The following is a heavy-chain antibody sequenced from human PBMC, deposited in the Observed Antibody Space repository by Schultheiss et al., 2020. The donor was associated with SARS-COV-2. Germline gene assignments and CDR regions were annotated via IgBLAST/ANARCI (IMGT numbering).Heavy chain of an antibody. CDR2: INYSGST. V-gene: IGHV4-61*08. CDR3: ARDVYCSSTSCSDYYYYGMDV. D-gene: IGHD2-2*01. Sequence: SETMSLTCTVSGGSISSGGYYWSWIRQPPGKGLEWIGYINYSGSTNYNPSLKSRVTISVDRSKNQFSLKLSSVTAADTAVYYCARDVYCSSTSCSDYYYYGMDVWGQGTTVTVSS. CDR1: GGSISSGGYY. J-gene: IGHJ6*02.